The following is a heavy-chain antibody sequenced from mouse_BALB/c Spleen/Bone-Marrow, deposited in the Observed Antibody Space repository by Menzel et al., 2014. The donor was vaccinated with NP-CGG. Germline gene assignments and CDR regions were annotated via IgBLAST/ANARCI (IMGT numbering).Heavy chain of an antibody. D-gene: IGHD4-1*02. CDR3: TRDNWDGYFDY. V-gene: IGHV3-5*02. CDR2: IYYSGTI. CDR1: DISITIGNYR. Sequence: EVQLQQSGPGLVKPSQTVSLTCTVTDISITIGNYRWSWTRQFPGNKLVWIGYIYYSGTITYNPSLTSRTTITRDTSKNQFFLEMNSLTAEDTATYYCTRDNWDGYFDYWGQGTTLTISS. J-gene: IGHJ2*01.